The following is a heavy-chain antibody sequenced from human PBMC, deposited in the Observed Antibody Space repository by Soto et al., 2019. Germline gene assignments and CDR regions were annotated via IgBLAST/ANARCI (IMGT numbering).Heavy chain of an antibody. V-gene: IGHV3-74*01. CDR2: ISSYGSDT. CDR3: ASNYAYAEGYYWYGIDV. Sequence: VQLVASGGGLVLPGGSLRLSCAASGFTFSRYWMHWVRQAPGKGLVWVSRISSYGSDTHYADSVKGRFTISRDNAKNTLYLQMNSLRADDTAVYYCASNYAYAEGYYWYGIDVWGQGTTVTVSS. J-gene: IGHJ6*02. CDR1: GFTFSRYW. D-gene: IGHD3-16*01.